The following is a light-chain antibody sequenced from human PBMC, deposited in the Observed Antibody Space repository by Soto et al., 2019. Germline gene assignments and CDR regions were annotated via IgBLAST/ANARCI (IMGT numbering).Light chain of an antibody. J-gene: IGLJ1*01. Sequence: QSALAQPASVSGSPGQSTTISCTGTSSDVGSYNLVSWYQQHPGKAPKLMIYEGTKRPSGVSNRFSGSKSGNTASLTISGLQAEDEADYYCCSYAGSSTFVYVFGTGTKVTVL. CDR1: SSDVGSYNL. CDR3: CSYAGSSTFVYV. V-gene: IGLV2-23*03. CDR2: EGT.